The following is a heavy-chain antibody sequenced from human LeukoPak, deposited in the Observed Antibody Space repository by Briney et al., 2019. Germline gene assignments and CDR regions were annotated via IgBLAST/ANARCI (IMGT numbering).Heavy chain of an antibody. J-gene: IGHJ5*02. CDR2: ISSSSSTI. D-gene: IGHD3-22*01. CDR1: GFTFSSYS. V-gene: IGHV3-48*02. CDR3: AKSPGYYYDSSSYYNWFDP. Sequence: PGGSLRLSCAASGFTFSSYSMNWVRQAPGKGLEWVSYISSSSSTIYYADSVKGRFTISRDNAKNSLYLQMNSLRDEDTAVYYCAKSPGYYYDSSSYYNWFDPWGQGTLVTVSS.